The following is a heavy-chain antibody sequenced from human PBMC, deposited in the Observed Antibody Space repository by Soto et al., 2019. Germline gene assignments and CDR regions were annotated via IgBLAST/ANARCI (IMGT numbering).Heavy chain of an antibody. CDR1: GGSISSSRCH. CDR3: ARHGSTGSCYDAFDI. J-gene: IGHJ3*02. CDR2: IKYSGTT. V-gene: IGHV4-39*01. Sequence: SETLSLTCTVSGGSISSSRCHWGWIRQPPGKGLEWIASIKYSGTTFYNPSLKSRVTLSVDTSKNQFALKLSSVTAAETAVYYCARHGSTGSCYDAFDISGQGTMVTGSS. D-gene: IGHD1-26*01.